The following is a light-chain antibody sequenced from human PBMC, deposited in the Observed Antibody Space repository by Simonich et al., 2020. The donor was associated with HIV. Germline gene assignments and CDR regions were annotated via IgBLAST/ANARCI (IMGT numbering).Light chain of an antibody. J-gene: IGKJ3*01. CDR1: QNIAGN. V-gene: IGKV3-15*01. Sequence: EIVMTQSPATLSVSPGERATLSCRASQNIAGNLAWYQQKPGQAPRLFIYYASTRATGVPARFIGSGFGTDFTLTISSMQSEDFAVYFCQQYGSSPFTFGPGTKVDI. CDR3: QQYGSSPFT. CDR2: YAS.